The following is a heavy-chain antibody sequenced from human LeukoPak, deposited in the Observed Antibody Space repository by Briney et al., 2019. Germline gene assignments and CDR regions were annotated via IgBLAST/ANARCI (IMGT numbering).Heavy chain of an antibody. D-gene: IGHD2-21*01. V-gene: IGHV1-18*01. CDR3: ARAAIYYYYMDV. Sequence: GASVKVSCRAPSYSFTSYGINWVRQAPGQGLEWMGWISGYNGDRNYAQKLQDRVTMTTDTSTSTAYMELRGLRSDDTAVYYCARAAIYYYYMDVWGKGTTVTVSS. CDR1: SYSFTSYG. J-gene: IGHJ6*03. CDR2: ISGYNGDR.